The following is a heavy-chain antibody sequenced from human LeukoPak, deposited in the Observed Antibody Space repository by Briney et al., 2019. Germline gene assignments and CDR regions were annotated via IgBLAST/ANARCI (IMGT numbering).Heavy chain of an antibody. D-gene: IGHD1-26*01. CDR2: IHYSGST. J-gene: IGHJ5*02. Sequence: SETLSLTCTVSGGSISSGGYYWSWIRQPPGKGLEWIGYIHYSGSTYYNPSVKSRVTISIDRSKNQFSLKLSSVTAADTAVYYCAREGEPWMAWFDPWGQGTLVTVSS. CDR3: AREGEPWMAWFDP. V-gene: IGHV4-30-2*01. CDR1: GGSISSGGYY.